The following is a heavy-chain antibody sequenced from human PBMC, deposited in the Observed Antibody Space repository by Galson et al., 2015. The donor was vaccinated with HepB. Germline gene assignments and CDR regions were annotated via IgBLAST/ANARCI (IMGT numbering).Heavy chain of an antibody. CDR2: ISSNGGST. CDR3: VKGHGSGSPYGMDV. J-gene: IGHJ6*02. D-gene: IGHD3-10*01. V-gene: IGHV3-64D*06. Sequence: SLRLSCAASGFTFSSYAMHWVRQAPGKGLEYVSAISSNGGSTYYADSAKGRFTIPRDNSKNTLYLQMSSLRAEDTAVYYCVKGHGSGSPYGMDVWGQGTTVTVSS. CDR1: GFTFSSYA.